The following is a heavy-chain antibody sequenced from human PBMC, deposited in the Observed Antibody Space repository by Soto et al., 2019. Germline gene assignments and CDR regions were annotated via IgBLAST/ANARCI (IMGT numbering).Heavy chain of an antibody. D-gene: IGHD2-21*02. CDR1: GGSISSYY. CDR2: IYYSGST. J-gene: IGHJ4*02. CDR3: AKDQSDYLRAVVTQFDY. V-gene: IGHV4-59*12. Sequence: PSETLSLTCTVSGGSISSYYWSWIRQPPGKGLEWIGYIYYSGSTNYNPSLKSRVTISVDTSKNQFSLKLSSVTAADTAVYYCAKDQSDYLRAVVTQFDYWGQGTLVTVSS.